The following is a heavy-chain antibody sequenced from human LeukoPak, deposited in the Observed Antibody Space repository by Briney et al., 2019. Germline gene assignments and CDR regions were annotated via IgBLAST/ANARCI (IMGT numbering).Heavy chain of an antibody. V-gene: IGHV1-69*04. J-gene: IGHJ6*02. CDR1: RGTFSRYA. Sequence: SSVKVSCKASRGTFSRYAISWVRQAPGQELEWMGRIIPILGIANYAQKFHGRVTIIADKSTSTAYMELSSLRSEDTAVDYCARPRDPYYCYYGMDVWGQGTTVPVSS. CDR3: ARPRDPYYCYYGMDV. CDR2: IIPILGIA.